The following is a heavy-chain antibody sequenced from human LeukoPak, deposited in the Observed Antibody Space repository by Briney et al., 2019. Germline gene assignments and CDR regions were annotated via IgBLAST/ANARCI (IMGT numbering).Heavy chain of an antibody. D-gene: IGHD2-15*01. CDR3: ARDRGYCSGGRCSSLGPVFDP. CDR1: GFTFSSYW. Sequence: GGSLRLSCAASGFTFSSYWMSWVRQAPGEGLEWVANIELDGSQKYYVDSVKGRFTISRDNAKNSLYLQMNSLRAEDTAVYYCARDRGYCSGGRCSSLGPVFDPWGQGTLVTVSS. V-gene: IGHV3-7*01. CDR2: IELDGSQK. J-gene: IGHJ5*02.